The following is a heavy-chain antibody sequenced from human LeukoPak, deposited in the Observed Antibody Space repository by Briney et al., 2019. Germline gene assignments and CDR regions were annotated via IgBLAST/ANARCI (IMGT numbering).Heavy chain of an antibody. Sequence: PGRSLRLSCAASGFTFSSYGMHWVRQAPGKGLEWVSAISGSGGSTYYADSVKGRFTISRDNSKNTLYLQMSSLRAEDTAVYYCAKGYCSGGSCYSPDYYYYGMDVWGKGTTVTVSS. CDR1: GFTFSSYG. D-gene: IGHD2-15*01. CDR2: ISGSGGST. CDR3: AKGYCSGGSCYSPDYYYYGMDV. J-gene: IGHJ6*04. V-gene: IGHV3-23*01.